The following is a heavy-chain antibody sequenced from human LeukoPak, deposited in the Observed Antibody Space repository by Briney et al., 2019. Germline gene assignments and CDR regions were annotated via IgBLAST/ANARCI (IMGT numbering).Heavy chain of an antibody. CDR2: ISYDGSNK. CDR1: GFTFSSYG. Sequence: GGSLGLSCAASGFTFSSYGMHWVRQAPGKGLEWVAVISYDGSNKYYADSVKGRFTISRDNSKNTLYLQMNSLKAEDTAVYYCAKDPVYWGQGTLVTVSS. CDR3: AKDPVY. V-gene: IGHV3-30*18. J-gene: IGHJ4*02.